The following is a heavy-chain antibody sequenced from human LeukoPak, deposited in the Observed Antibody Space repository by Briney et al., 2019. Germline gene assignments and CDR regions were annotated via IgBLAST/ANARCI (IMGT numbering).Heavy chain of an antibody. Sequence: ASVKVSCKASGYTFTGYYMHWVRQAPGQGLEWTGWINPNSGGTNYAQKFQGRVTMTRDTSISTAYMELSRLRSDDTAVYYCARDRRIVVVTAIRWFDPWGQGTLVTVSS. CDR3: ARDRRIVVVTAIRWFDP. V-gene: IGHV1-2*02. D-gene: IGHD2-21*02. CDR2: INPNSGGT. J-gene: IGHJ5*02. CDR1: GYTFTGYY.